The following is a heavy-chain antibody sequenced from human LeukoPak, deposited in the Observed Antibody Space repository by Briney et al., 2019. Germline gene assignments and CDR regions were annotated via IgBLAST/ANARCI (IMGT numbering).Heavy chain of an antibody. CDR3: ARSTTSSWYGDFQH. Sequence: SETLSLTCTVSGGSMSGYFRSWIRQPPGKGLEWIGYIYYSGSTNYNPSLKSRVTISVDTSKNQFSLKLSSVTAADTAVYYCARSTTSSWYGDFQHWGQGTLVTVSS. CDR1: GGSMSGYF. D-gene: IGHD6-13*01. V-gene: IGHV4-59*01. CDR2: IYYSGST. J-gene: IGHJ1*01.